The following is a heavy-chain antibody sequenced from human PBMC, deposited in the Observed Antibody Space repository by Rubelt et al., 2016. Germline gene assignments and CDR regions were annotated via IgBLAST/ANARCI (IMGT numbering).Heavy chain of an antibody. CDR3: AGLWIVGTANAFDI. J-gene: IGHJ3*02. V-gene: IGHV4-59*08. CDR2: ISYTGNT. CDR1: TGSISTYY. Sequence: QVQLQESGPGLVKPSETLSLTCTVSTGSISTYYWNWIRQHPGKGLEWIGYISYTGNTKYNHSLQSRATISANPSKNQFSRRLGSGTAADTAVYYCAGLWIVGTANAFDIWGQGTMVAVSS. D-gene: IGHD1-26*01.